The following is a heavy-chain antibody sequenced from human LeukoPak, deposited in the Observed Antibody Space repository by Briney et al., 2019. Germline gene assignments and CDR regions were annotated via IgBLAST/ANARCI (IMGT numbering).Heavy chain of an antibody. CDR3: ARGPSYCDF. V-gene: IGHV4-31*03. CDR1: GGSISSDGFY. Sequence: SQTLSPTCTVSGGSISSDGFYWSWVRQHPGKGLEWIGYISYSGSTYYNPSLKRRVSVSLDTSKSQFSLKLTSVTAADTAVYFCARGPSYCDFWGQGTLVTVSS. J-gene: IGHJ4*02. CDR2: ISYSGST.